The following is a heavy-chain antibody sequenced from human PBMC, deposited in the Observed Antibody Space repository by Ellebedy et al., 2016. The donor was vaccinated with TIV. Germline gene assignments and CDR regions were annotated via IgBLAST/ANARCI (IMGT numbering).Heavy chain of an antibody. J-gene: IGHJ6*02. CDR2: ISSSSSTI. CDR3: AKDMVFGDGKWEIDV. CDR1: GFTFSSYS. D-gene: IGHD1-26*01. V-gene: IGHV3-48*01. Sequence: GEFLKISCAASGFTFSSYSMNWVRQAPGKGLEWVSYISSSSSTIYYVDSVKGRFTISRDNSKNTLDLQMNSLRAEDSAVYYCAKDMVFGDGKWEIDVWGQGTTVTVSS.